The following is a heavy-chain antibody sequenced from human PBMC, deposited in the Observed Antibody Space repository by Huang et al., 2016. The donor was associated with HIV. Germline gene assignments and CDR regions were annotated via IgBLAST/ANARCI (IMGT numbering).Heavy chain of an antibody. V-gene: IGHV3-43*01. Sequence: EVQLVQSGGVVIQPGGSLRLSCAASGFTFKDYHMHWVRQAPGKGLEWVSLISGDGGTKKYGDSVNGRFTISRDNSKDSLYLQMNSLKTEDTALYYCTGIFYDSTGYYYHYWGQGTLVTVSS. CDR1: GFTFKDYH. J-gene: IGHJ4*02. CDR2: ISGDGGTK. CDR3: TGIFYDSTGYYYHY. D-gene: IGHD3-22*01.